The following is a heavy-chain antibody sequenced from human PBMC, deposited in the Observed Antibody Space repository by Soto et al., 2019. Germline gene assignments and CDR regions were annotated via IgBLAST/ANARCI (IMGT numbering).Heavy chain of an antibody. CDR1: GFTVSNNY. CDR2: IYSGGYT. CDR3: ATQPGGGGY. V-gene: IGHV3-53*01. J-gene: IGHJ4*02. D-gene: IGHD2-2*01. Sequence: EVQLVESGGGLIQPGGSLRLSCAVSGFTVSNNYMSWVRQAPGKGLEGVSVIYSGGYTAYGDSVKGRFTISRDNSKNTLYIQKNSRGAQDPALFYWATQPGGGGYWGQGTLVTVSS.